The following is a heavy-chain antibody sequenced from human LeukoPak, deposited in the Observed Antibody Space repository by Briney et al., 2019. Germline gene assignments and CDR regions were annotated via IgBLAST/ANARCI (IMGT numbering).Heavy chain of an antibody. D-gene: IGHD2-2*02. CDR1: GYTFTSYA. CDR3: ATQRDVVVPAAIVDEYFQH. Sequence: ASVKVSCKASGYTFTSYAMHWVRQAPGQRLEWMGWINAYNGNTNYAQKLQGRVTMTTDTSTSTAYMELRSLRSDDTAVYYCATQRDVVVPAAIVDEYFQHWGQGTLVTVSS. V-gene: IGHV1-18*01. J-gene: IGHJ1*01. CDR2: INAYNGNT.